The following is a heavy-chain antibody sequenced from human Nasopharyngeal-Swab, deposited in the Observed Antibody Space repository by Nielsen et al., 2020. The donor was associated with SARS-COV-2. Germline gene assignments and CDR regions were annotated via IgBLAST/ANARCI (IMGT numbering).Heavy chain of an antibody. CDR2: IWYDGSNK. CDR3: AREKNLFDI. CDR1: GFTFSSSG. D-gene: IGHD1-14*01. J-gene: IGHJ3*02. Sequence: GESLKISCAASGFTFSSSGMHWVRQAPGKGLEWVAVIWYDGSNKYYAASVKGRFTISRDNSKNTLYLQMNRLRAEDTAVDYCAREKNLFDIWGQGTMVTVSS. V-gene: IGHV3-33*01.